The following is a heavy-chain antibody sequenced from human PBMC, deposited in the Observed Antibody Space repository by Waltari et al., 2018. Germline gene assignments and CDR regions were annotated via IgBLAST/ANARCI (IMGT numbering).Heavy chain of an antibody. CDR2: IYYSGST. V-gene: IGHV4-59*01. D-gene: IGHD4-17*01. CDR3: ATSYGDYDHDAFDI. CDR1: GGPISSYY. Sequence: QVQLQESGTGLVKPSETLSPTCTVSGGPISSYYRSWIRQPPGKGLEWIGYIYYSGSTNYNPSLKSRVTISVDTSKNQFSLKLSSVTAADTAVYYCATSYGDYDHDAFDIWGQGTMVTVSS. J-gene: IGHJ3*02.